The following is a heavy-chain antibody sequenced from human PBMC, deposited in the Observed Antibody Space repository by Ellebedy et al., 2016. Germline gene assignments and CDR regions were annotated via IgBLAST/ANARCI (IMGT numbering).Heavy chain of an antibody. D-gene: IGHD4-23*01. J-gene: IGHJ4*02. CDR3: AKKVVTTHYFDY. CDR2: ISGSGAST. V-gene: IGHV3-23*01. CDR1: GFTFSTYA. Sequence: GGSLRLXXAASGFTFSTYAMSWVRQVPGKGLEWVSSISGSGASTYYADSVKGRFTISRDNSKNTLYLQMNSLRAEDTAVYYCAKKVVTTHYFDYWGQGTLVTVSS.